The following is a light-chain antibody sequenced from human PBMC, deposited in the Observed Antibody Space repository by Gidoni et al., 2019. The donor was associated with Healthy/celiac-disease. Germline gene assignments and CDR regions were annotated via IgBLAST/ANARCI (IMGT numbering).Light chain of an antibody. V-gene: IGKV3-11*01. CDR3: QQRSNWPLT. J-gene: IGKJ4*02. Sequence: EIVLTQSPATMSLSPGERATLSCSASQSVSSYLAWYQQKPGQAPRLLIDDSSNRAPGIPAMFSGSGSGTDFTLTISSLEPEDFTVYYCQQRSNWPLTFGGWTKVEIK. CDR1: QSVSSY. CDR2: DSS.